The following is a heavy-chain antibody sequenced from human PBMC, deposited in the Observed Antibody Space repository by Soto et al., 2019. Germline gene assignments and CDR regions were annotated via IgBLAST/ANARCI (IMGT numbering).Heavy chain of an antibody. J-gene: IGHJ4*02. CDR1: TFTFSNYP. V-gene: IGHV3-23*01. CDR3: AKSLYTSSWYMRGLDY. Sequence: EVQLLESVGGLVQPGGSLTLSCAASTFTFSNYPMIWVRQAPGKGLEWVSAISSTVVYTYYADSVKGRFTISRDNSKNTLYLQMNSLRAEDTAVYYCAKSLYTSSWYMRGLDYWGQGTLVTVSS. CDR2: ISSTVVYT. D-gene: IGHD6-19*01.